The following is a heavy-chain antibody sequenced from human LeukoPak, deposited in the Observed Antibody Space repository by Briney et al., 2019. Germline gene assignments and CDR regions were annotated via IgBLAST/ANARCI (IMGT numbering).Heavy chain of an antibody. J-gene: IGHJ4*02. CDR1: GFTFSSYS. V-gene: IGHV3-21*01. Sequence: GGSLRLSCAASGFTFSSYSMNWVRQAPGKGLEWVSSISGSSSYIYYADSVKGRFTISRHNAKNSLYLQMNSLRAEDAAVYYCAREGSGGNGDYWGQGTLVTVSS. CDR2: ISGSSSYI. D-gene: IGHD3-10*01. CDR3: AREGSGGNGDY.